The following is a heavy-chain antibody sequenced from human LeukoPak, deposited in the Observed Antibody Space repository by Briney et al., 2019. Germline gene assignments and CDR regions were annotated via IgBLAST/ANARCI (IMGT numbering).Heavy chain of an antibody. CDR2: IYYSGST. J-gene: IGHJ6*03. CDR3: GRVGYSYGQDYYYYYYMDV. D-gene: IGHD5-18*01. V-gene: IGHV4-39*07. CDR1: GGSISSSSYY. Sequence: PSETLSLTCTVSGGSISSSSYYWGWIRQPPGKGLEWIGSIYYSGSTYYNPSLKSRVTISVDTSKNQFSLKLSSVTAADTAVYYCGRVGYSYGQDYYYYYYMDVWGKGTTVTVSS.